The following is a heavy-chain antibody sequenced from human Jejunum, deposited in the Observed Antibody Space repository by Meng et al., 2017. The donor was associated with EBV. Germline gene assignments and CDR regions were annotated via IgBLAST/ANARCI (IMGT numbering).Heavy chain of an antibody. Sequence: PPEAGPGLGHPSGTLSLPCTVSSGSIKNKNLGHWGRQAPGKGLEWIGEIDHTGTTHYNPSLKSRVTISLGTSMNQFSLELTSPTPADTAVYYCARDSQYLARGYFDYWGQGALVTVSS. V-gene: IGHV4-4*02. CDR2: IDHTGTT. J-gene: IGHJ4*02. D-gene: IGHD2/OR15-2a*01. CDR3: ARDSQYLARGYFDY. CDR1: SGSIKNKNL.